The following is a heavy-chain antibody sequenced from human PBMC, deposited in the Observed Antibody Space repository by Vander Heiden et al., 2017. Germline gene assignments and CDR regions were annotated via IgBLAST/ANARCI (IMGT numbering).Heavy chain of an antibody. CDR2: ISWNSGSI. CDR1: GFTFDDYA. Sequence: EVQLVESGGGLVQPGRSLRLSCAASGFTFDDYAMHWVRQAPGKGLEGVSGISWNSGSIGYADSVKGRFTISRDNAKNSLYLQMNSLRAEDTALYYCAKDWYSSSWYPDYWGQGTLVTVSS. D-gene: IGHD6-13*01. V-gene: IGHV3-9*01. J-gene: IGHJ4*02. CDR3: AKDWYSSSWYPDY.